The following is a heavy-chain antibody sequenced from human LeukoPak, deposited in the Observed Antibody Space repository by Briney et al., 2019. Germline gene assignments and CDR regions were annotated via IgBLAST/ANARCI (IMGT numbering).Heavy chain of an antibody. V-gene: IGHV4-30-4*01. CDR2: IYYSGST. J-gene: IGHJ5*02. Sequence: SQTLSLTCAVSGGSISSGDYYWSWIRQPPGKGLEWIGYIYYSGSTYYNPSLKSRVTISVDTSKNQFSLKLSSVTAADTAVYYCARSSILAWFDPWGQGTLVTVSS. CDR1: GGSISSGDYY. CDR3: ARSSILAWFDP. D-gene: IGHD3-3*02.